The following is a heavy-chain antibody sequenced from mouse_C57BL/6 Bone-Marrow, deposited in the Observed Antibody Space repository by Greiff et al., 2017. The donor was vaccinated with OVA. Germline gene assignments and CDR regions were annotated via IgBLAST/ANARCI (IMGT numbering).Heavy chain of an antibody. CDR1: GYSFTGYY. J-gene: IGHJ1*03. Sequence: EVKLQESGPELVKPGASVKISCKASGYSFTGYYMNWVKQSPEKSLEWIGEINPSTGGTTYNQKFKAKATLTVDKSSSTAYMQLKSLTSEDSAVYYCAREDYYGSSPYWYFDVWGTGTTVTVSS. CDR2: INPSTGGT. D-gene: IGHD1-1*01. CDR3: AREDYYGSSPYWYFDV. V-gene: IGHV1-42*01.